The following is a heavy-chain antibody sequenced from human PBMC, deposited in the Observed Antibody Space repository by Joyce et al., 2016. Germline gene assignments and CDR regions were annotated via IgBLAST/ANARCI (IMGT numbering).Heavy chain of an antibody. CDR3: VKEEDIVVVPAASSY. CDR1: GFTFSSYA. J-gene: IGHJ4*02. V-gene: IGHV3-23*01. D-gene: IGHD2-2*01. Sequence: EVQLLESGGGLVQPGGSLRLSCAASGFTFSSYAMPWVRQAPGKGLEWVAGMSGSGDSTYYADSAKGRFTISRDNSKNTLYLQINSLRAEDTAVYYCVKEEDIVVVPAASSYWGQGTLVTVSS. CDR2: MSGSGDST.